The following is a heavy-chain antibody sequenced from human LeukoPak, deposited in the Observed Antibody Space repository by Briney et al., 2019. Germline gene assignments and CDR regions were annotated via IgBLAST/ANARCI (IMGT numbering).Heavy chain of an antibody. Sequence: ASVKVFCKASGYTLTSYGISWVRQAPGQGLEWMGWISAYNGNTNYAQKLQGRVTMTTDTSTSTAYMELRSLRSDDTAVYYCARGGYYYDSSGYLRLNYYFDYWGQGTLVTVSS. CDR3: ARGGYYYDSSGYLRLNYYFDY. CDR2: ISAYNGNT. V-gene: IGHV1-18*01. J-gene: IGHJ4*02. D-gene: IGHD3-22*01. CDR1: GYTLTSYG.